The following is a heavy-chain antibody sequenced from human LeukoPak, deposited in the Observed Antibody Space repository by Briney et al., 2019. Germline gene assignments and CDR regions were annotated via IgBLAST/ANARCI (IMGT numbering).Heavy chain of an antibody. V-gene: IGHV4-59*11. CDR1: GGSISSHY. J-gene: IGHJ4*02. CDR3: ARDANSSLDY. D-gene: IGHD6-13*01. Sequence: SGPTLVKPSETLSLTCTVSGGSISSHYWSWIRQPPGKGLEWIGYIYYSGSTNYNPSLKSRVTISVDTSKNQFSLKLSYVTAADTAVYYCARDANSSLDYWGQGTLVTVSS. CDR2: IYYSGST.